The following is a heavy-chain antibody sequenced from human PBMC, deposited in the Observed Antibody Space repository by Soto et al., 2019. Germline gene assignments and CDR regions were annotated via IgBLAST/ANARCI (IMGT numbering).Heavy chain of an antibody. Sequence: SETLSLTCAVSGGSISSSNWWSWVSQPPGKGLEWIGEIYHSGSTNYNPSLKSRVTISVDKSKNQFSLKLSSVAAADTAVYYCARGRGGSGISRYYYGMDVWGQGTTVTVSS. CDR1: GGSISSSNW. CDR3: ARGRGGSGISRYYYGMDV. CDR2: IYHSGST. V-gene: IGHV4-4*02. D-gene: IGHD3-10*01. J-gene: IGHJ6*02.